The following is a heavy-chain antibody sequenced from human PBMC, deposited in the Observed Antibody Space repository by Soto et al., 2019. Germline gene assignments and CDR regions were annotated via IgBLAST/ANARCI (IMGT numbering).Heavy chain of an antibody. D-gene: IGHD5-12*01. V-gene: IGHV6-1*01. J-gene: IGHJ5*02. CDR3: AKGDNLGPKTGYAFDP. Sequence: SQTLSLTCAISGDSVSSNTASWNWIGQSPSRGLEWLGRTYFRSKWYNDYAVSVKSRIIINPDTSNNRFSLQLNSVTPEDTAVYFCAKGDNLGPKTGYAFDPWGQGIMVTVSS. CDR1: GDSVSSNTAS. CDR2: TYFRSKWYN.